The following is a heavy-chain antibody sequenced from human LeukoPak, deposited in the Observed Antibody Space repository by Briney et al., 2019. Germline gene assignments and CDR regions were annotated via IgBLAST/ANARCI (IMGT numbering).Heavy chain of an antibody. CDR1: GYTFTDYF. V-gene: IGHV1-2*04. CDR3: ARDFLGRTNGGSNYFGMDV. Sequence: ASVKVSCKSSGYTFTDYFLHWVRQDPGQGLEWMGCINLHTGGAHYAQKFQDWVSLTRDTSIDTAFMELSSLRSDATAIYYCARDFLGRTNGGSNYFGMDVWGQGTTVTVSS. CDR2: INLHTGGA. J-gene: IGHJ6*02. D-gene: IGHD2-8*01.